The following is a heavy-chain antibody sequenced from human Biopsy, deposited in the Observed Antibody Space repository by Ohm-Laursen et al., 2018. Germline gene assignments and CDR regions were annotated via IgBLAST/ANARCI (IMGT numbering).Heavy chain of an antibody. CDR3: ARGPSGVAKIG. V-gene: IGHV3-66*01. D-gene: IGHD5-24*01. CDR1: GFTVYNNY. CDR2: IYSGGDK. J-gene: IGHJ4*02. Sequence: SLRLSCAASGFTVYNNYMTWVRQAPGKGLEWVSLIYSGGDKRYADSVKGRFTISRDSSKNTLYLQMNSLRVEDTAVYYCARGPSGVAKIGRGQGTLVTVSS.